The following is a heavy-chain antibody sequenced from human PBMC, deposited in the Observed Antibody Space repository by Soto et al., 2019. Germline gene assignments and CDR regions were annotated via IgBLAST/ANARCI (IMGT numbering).Heavy chain of an antibody. Sequence: SETLSLTCAVYGGSFSGYYWSWIRQPPGKGLEWIGEINHSGSTNYNPSLKSRVTISVDTSKNQFSLKLSSVTAADTAVYYCARVCPYSSSWDWRPPNWFDPWGQGTLVTVSS. CDR2: INHSGST. CDR3: ARVCPYSSSWDWRPPNWFDP. CDR1: GGSFSGYY. D-gene: IGHD6-13*01. V-gene: IGHV4-34*01. J-gene: IGHJ5*02.